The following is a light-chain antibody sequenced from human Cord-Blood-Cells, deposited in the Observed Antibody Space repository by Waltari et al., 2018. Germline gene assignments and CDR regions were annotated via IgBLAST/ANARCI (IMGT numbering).Light chain of an antibody. CDR2: DVS. Sequence: QSALTQPASVSGSPGQSITISCTGTSSDVGGYTNVSWYQQHPGKAPKLMIYDVSNRPSGVSNRFSGSKSGNTASLTISGLQAEDEADYYCSSYTSSSTRVFGGGTKLTVL. V-gene: IGLV2-14*01. CDR3: SSYTSSSTRV. J-gene: IGLJ2*01. CDR1: SSDVGGYTN.